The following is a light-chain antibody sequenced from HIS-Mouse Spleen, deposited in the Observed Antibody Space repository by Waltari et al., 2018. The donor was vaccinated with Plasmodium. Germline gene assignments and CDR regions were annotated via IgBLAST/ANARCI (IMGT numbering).Light chain of an antibody. Sequence: QSVLTQPPSVSAAPGQKVTISCSGSSSNIGNNYVSWYQQLPGTAPKLPSYDNNNRPSGIPDRFSGSKSGASATLGITGLQTGDEADYYCGTWDSSLSAGVVFGGGTKLTVL. V-gene: IGLV1-51*01. CDR2: DNN. CDR3: GTWDSSLSAGVV. CDR1: SSNIGNNY. J-gene: IGLJ2*01.